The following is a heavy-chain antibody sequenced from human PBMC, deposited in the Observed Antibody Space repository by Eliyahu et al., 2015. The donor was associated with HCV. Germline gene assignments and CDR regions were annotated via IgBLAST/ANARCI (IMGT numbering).Heavy chain of an antibody. D-gene: IGHD2-15*01. CDR3: ATGAGLLGYFDV. J-gene: IGHJ2*01. CDR1: GFXFSSQG. CDR2: IRNDGSKT. V-gene: IGHV3-30*02. Sequence: QVQLVESGGGVVQPGGSLXLXCAASGFXFSSQGMPWVRQAPGKGLEWVAFIRNDGSKTYYIDSVKGRFTISRDNSNDKVILQMNSLRVEDSAVYFCATGAGLLGYFDVWGRGTLLTVSS.